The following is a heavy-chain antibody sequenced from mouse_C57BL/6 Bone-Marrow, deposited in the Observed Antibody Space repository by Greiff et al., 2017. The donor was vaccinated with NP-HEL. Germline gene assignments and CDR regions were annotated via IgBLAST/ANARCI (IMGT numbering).Heavy chain of an antibody. CDR2: IHPNSGST. D-gene: IGHD1-1*01. Sequence: VQLQQPGAELVKPGASVKLSCKASGYTFTSYWMHWVKQRPGQGLEWIGMIHPNSGSTNYNEKFKSKATLTVDKSSSTAYMQISSLTSEDSAVYYCARSSVRFLYAMDYWGQGTSVTVSS. V-gene: IGHV1-64*01. CDR1: GYTFTSYW. J-gene: IGHJ4*01. CDR3: ARSSVRFLYAMDY.